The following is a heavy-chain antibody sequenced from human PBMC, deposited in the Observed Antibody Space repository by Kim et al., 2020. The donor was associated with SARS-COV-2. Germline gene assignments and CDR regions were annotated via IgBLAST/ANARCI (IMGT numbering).Heavy chain of an antibody. D-gene: IGHD3-22*01. CDR3: ARDWAPRTYYYVSSGI. V-gene: IGHV4-38-2*02. CDR1: GYSISSGYY. J-gene: IGHJ3*02. Sequence: SETLSLTCTVSGYSISSGYYWGWIRQPPGKGLEWIGSIYHSGSTYYNPSLKSRVTISVDTSKNQFSLKLSSVTAADTAVYYCARDWAPRTYYYVSSGIWG. CDR2: IYHSGST.